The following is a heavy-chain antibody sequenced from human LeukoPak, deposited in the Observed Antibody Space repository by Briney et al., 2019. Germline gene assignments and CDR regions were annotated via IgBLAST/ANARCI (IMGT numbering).Heavy chain of an antibody. J-gene: IGHJ4*02. V-gene: IGHV4-39*01. CDR1: GGSNSSSSYY. D-gene: IGHD3-22*01. CDR3: ARHLSPYYYDSSGSIDY. CDR2: IYYSGST. Sequence: TETLSLTCTVSGGSNSSSSYYWGWIRQPPGKGLEWIGSIYYSGSTYYNPSLKSRVTISVDTSKNQFSLKLSSVTAADTAVYYCARHLSPYYYDSSGSIDYWGQGTLVTVSS.